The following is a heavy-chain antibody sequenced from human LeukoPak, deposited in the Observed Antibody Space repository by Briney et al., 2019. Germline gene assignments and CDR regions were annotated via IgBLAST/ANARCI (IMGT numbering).Heavy chain of an antibody. D-gene: IGHD3-3*01. Sequence: SETLSLTCTVSGGSISSSSYYWGWIRQPPGKGLEWIGSIYNSGSTYYNPSLKSRLTISVDTSKNQFSLKLTSVTAADTAVYYCARAADLYDFWSGLINGDASGYYFDYWGQGTLVTVSS. J-gene: IGHJ4*02. CDR2: IYNSGST. V-gene: IGHV4-39*01. CDR1: GGSISSSSYY. CDR3: ARAADLYDFWSGLINGDASGYYFDY.